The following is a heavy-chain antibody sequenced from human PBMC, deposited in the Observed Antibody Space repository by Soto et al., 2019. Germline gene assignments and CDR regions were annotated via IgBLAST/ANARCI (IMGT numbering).Heavy chain of an antibody. D-gene: IGHD6-13*01. CDR1: GYTFTGYY. Sequence: ASVKVSCKASGYTFTGYYMHWVRQAPGQGLEWMGWINPNSGGTNYAQKFQGWVTMTRDTSISTAYMELSRLRSDDTAVYYCAREFTPLAVAGAFDPWGQGTLVTVSS. V-gene: IGHV1-2*04. CDR3: AREFTPLAVAGAFDP. J-gene: IGHJ5*02. CDR2: INPNSGGT.